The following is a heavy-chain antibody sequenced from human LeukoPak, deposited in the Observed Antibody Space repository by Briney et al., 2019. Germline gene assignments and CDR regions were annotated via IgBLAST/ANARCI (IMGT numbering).Heavy chain of an antibody. V-gene: IGHV4-38-2*02. CDR1: GYSISSGYY. CDR3: ARVDPLGGGDYAGDY. J-gene: IGHJ4*02. Sequence: SETLSLTCTVSGYSISSGYYWGWLRQPPGKGLEWIGSIYHSESTYYNPPLKSRVTISVDTSKNQFSLKLRSVTAADTAVYYCARVDPLGGGDYAGDYWGQGTLVTVSS. CDR2: IYHSEST. D-gene: IGHD4-17*01.